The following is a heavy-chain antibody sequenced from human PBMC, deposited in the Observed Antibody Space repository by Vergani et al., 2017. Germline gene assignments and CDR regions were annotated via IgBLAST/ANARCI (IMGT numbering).Heavy chain of an antibody. Sequence: QVQLQQWGAGLLKPSETLSLTCAVYGGSFSGYYWSWIRQPPGQGLEWIGEINHSGSTNYNPSLKSRVTISVDTSKNQFSLKLSSVTAADTAVYYCARGSTRGGWYSWGQGTLVTVSS. CDR1: GGSFSGYY. J-gene: IGHJ4*02. V-gene: IGHV4-34*01. CDR2: INHSGST. CDR3: ARGSTRGGWYS. D-gene: IGHD6-19*01.